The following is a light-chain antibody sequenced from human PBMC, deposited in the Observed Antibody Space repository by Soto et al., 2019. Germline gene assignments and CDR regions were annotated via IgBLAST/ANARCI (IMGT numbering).Light chain of an antibody. Sequence: QSVLTQPASVSGSPGQTITISCSGTITNVGSYNLVSWYQQHPGKAPQLMIYEKTKRPSGVSDRFSGSKYENTASLTISGLQAEDEAVYYCCSYAGSSPWVFGEGTKVTVL. V-gene: IGLV2-23*01. CDR3: CSYAGSSPWV. CDR2: EKT. J-gene: IGLJ3*02. CDR1: ITNVGSYNL.